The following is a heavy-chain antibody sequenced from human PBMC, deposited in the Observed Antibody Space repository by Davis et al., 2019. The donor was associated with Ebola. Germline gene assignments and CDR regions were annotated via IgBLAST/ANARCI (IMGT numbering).Heavy chain of an antibody. V-gene: IGHV3-30*19. J-gene: IGHJ4*02. CDR2: ISYDGSNK. D-gene: IGHD5-18*01. CDR3: ARAATNTAMVYFDY. CDR1: GFTFSSYG. Sequence: GESLKISCAASGFTFSSYGMHWVRQAPGKGLEWVAVISYDGSNKYYADSVKGRFTISRDNSKNTLYLQMNSLRAEDTAVYYCARAATNTAMVYFDYWGQGTLVTVSS.